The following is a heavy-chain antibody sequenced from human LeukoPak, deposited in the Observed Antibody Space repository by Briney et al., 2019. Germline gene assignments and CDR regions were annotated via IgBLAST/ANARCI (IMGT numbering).Heavy chain of an antibody. Sequence: GGSLRLSCAASGFTFSSYSMNWVRQAPGKGLEWVSSISSSSSYIYYADSVKGRFTISRDNAKNSLYLQMNSLRAEDTAVYYCARRTEHIVVVTAIESKNYYVDVWGKGTTVTISS. J-gene: IGHJ6*03. CDR2: ISSSSSYI. D-gene: IGHD2-21*02. CDR3: ARRTEHIVVVTAIESKNYYVDV. CDR1: GFTFSSYS. V-gene: IGHV3-21*01.